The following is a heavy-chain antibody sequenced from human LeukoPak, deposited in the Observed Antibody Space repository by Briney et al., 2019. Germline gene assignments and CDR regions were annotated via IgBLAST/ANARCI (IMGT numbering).Heavy chain of an antibody. V-gene: IGHV1-46*01. Sequence: ASVKVSFKASGYTFTSYYMHWVRQAPGQGLEWMGIINPSGGSTSYAQKFQGRVTMTRDTSTSTVYMELSSLRSEDTAVYYCARESYDILTGYWGFDYWGQGTLVTASS. CDR2: INPSGGST. J-gene: IGHJ4*02. D-gene: IGHD3-9*01. CDR3: ARESYDILTGYWGFDY. CDR1: GYTFTSYY.